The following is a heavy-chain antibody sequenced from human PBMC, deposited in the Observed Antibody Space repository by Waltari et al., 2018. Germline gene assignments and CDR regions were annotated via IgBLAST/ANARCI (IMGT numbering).Heavy chain of an antibody. J-gene: IGHJ4*02. D-gene: IGHD6-19*01. CDR3: ARKYSSGWTTNYYFDY. Sequence: QLQLQESGPGLVKPSETLSLTCTVSGGSISSSSYYWGWIRQPPGKGLEWIGSIYYSGSTYYNPSLKSRVTISVYTSKNQFSLKLSSVTAADTAVYYCARKYSSGWTTNYYFDYWGQGTLVTVSS. CDR1: GGSISSSSYY. V-gene: IGHV4-39*07. CDR2: IYYSGST.